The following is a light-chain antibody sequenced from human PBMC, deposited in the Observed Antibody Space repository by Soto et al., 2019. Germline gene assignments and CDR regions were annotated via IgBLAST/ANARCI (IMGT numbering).Light chain of an antibody. CDR1: SSDVGHYNF. V-gene: IGLV2-11*01. J-gene: IGLJ7*01. CDR2: DVT. Sequence: QSALTQPHSVSGSPGQSVTISCSGTSSDVGHYNFVSWYQHHPGKAPKLLIYDVTTRPSGVPDRFSGSKSGNTVSLTISGLQAEDEADFYCCSYAGSYTWVFGGGTQLTVL. CDR3: CSYAGSYTWV.